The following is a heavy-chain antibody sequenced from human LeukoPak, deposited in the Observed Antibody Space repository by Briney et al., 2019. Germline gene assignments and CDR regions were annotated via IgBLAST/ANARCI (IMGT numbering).Heavy chain of an antibody. J-gene: IGHJ4*02. CDR1: GFTFSSYH. CDR2: ISGSGGST. CDR3: AKPYDYGDWSFDY. V-gene: IGHV3-23*01. D-gene: IGHD4-17*01. Sequence: GGSLGLSCAASGFTFSSYHMNWVRQAPGKGLEWVSAISGSGGSTYYADSVKGRFTISRDNSKNTLYLQMNSLRAEDTAVYYCAKPYDYGDWSFDYWGQGTLVTVSS.